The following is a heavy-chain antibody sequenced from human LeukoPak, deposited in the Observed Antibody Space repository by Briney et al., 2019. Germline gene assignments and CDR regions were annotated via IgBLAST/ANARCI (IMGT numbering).Heavy chain of an antibody. D-gene: IGHD1-7*01. Sequence: AAVKVSCKASGYTFTTYGITWVRQAPGQGLEWMGWIGVNNGNGNYAQNLQGRVTMTAETSTSTAYLELRSVRSDDTAVYYCERGPKWNYDYWGQGTLVTVPS. J-gene: IGHJ4*02. CDR1: GYTFTTYG. CDR2: IGVNNGNG. CDR3: ERGPKWNYDY. V-gene: IGHV1-18*01.